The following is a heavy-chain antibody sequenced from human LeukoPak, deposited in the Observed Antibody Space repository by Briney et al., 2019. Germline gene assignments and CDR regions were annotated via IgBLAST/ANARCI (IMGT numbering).Heavy chain of an antibody. D-gene: IGHD1-26*01. J-gene: IGHJ4*02. CDR1: RFTFTGYG. V-gene: IGHV3-30*02. CDR3: AKDVEWELPSYFDY. CDR2: IRFDGSNK. Sequence: GGSLRLSCATSRFTFTGYGMHWVRQAPGKGLEWVAFIRFDGSNKYYADSVKGRFTISRDNSKNTLYLQMNSLRAEDTAVYYCAKDVEWELPSYFDYWGQGTLVTVSS.